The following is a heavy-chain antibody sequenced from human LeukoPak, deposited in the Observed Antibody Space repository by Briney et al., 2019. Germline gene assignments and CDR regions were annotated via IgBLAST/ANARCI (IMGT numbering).Heavy chain of an antibody. CDR3: AKDWSAVAGPIDY. V-gene: IGHV3-33*06. D-gene: IGHD6-19*01. Sequence: PGGSLRLSCAASGFTFSSYGMHWVRQAPGKGLEWVAVIWYDGSNKYYADSVKGRFTISRDNSKNTLYLQMNSLRAEDTAVYYCAKDWSAVAGPIDYWGQGTLVTVSS. J-gene: IGHJ4*02. CDR1: GFTFSSYG. CDR2: IWYDGSNK.